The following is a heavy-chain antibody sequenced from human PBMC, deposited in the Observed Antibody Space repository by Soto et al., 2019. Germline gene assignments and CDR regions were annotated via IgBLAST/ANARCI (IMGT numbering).Heavy chain of an antibody. CDR3: ARLGSSAEYYYGMDV. V-gene: IGHV5-51*01. Sequence: ESLNISCKGSGYSFTSYWIGWVRQMPGKGLEWMGIIYPGDSDTRYSPSFQGQVTISADKSISTAYLQWSSLKASDTAMYYCARLGSSAEYYYGMDVWGQGTTVTVSS. CDR1: GYSFTSYW. CDR2: IYPGDSDT. D-gene: IGHD6-13*01. J-gene: IGHJ6*02.